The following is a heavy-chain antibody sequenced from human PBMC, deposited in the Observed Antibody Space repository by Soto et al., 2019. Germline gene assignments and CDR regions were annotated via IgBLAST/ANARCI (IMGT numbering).Heavy chain of an antibody. CDR3: AREIPPGSDGAFDS. CDR2: IYYSGST. J-gene: IGHJ3*02. Sequence: SETLSLTCTVSGGSISSCGYYWSWIRQHPGKGLEWIGYIYYSGSTYYNPSLKSRVTISVDTSKNQFSLKLSSVTAADTAVYYCAREIPPGSDGAFDSWGQGTMVTVSS. V-gene: IGHV4-31*03. CDR1: GGSISSCGYY.